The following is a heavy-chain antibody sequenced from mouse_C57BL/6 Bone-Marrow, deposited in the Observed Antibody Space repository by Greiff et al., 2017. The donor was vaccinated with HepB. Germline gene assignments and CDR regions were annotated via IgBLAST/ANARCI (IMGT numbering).Heavy chain of an antibody. Sequence: EVKLQESGPGLVKPSQSLSLTCSVTGYSITSGYYWNWIRQFPGNILEWMGYISYDGSNNYNPSLKNRISITRDTSKNQFFLKLNSVTTEDTATYYCARGCPYYAMDYWGQGTSVTVSS. J-gene: IGHJ4*01. CDR2: ISYDGSN. V-gene: IGHV3-6*01. CDR1: GYSITSGYY. CDR3: ARGCPYYAMDY.